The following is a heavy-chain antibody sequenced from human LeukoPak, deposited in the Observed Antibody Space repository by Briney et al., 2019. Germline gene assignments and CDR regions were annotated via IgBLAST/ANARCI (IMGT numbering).Heavy chain of an antibody. Sequence: ASVNVSCKASGYTFTSYGISWVRQAPGQGLEWMGWISAYNGNTNYAQKLQGRVTMTTDTSTSTAYMELRSLRSDDTAVYYCAREDFAGGWFDPWGQGTLVTVSS. V-gene: IGHV1-18*01. CDR3: AREDFAGGWFDP. J-gene: IGHJ5*02. D-gene: IGHD3-3*01. CDR1: GYTFTSYG. CDR2: ISAYNGNT.